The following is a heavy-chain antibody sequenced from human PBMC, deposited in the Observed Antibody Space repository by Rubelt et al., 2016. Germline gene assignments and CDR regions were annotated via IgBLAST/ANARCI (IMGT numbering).Heavy chain of an antibody. V-gene: IGHV1-2*06. CDR3: ARGGGGIVAGERMDV. CDR2: INPNSGGT. J-gene: IGHJ6*02. D-gene: IGHD3-22*01. Sequence: GLEWMGRINPNSGGTNYAQKFQGRVTMTRDTSISTAYMELSSLRSEDTAVYYCARGGGGIVAGERMDVWGQGTTVTVSS.